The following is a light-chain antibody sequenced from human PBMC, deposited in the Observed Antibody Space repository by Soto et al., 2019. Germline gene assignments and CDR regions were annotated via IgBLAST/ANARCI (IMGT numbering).Light chain of an antibody. Sequence: SYELTQPPSVSVAPGQTARITCGGDNIGSKNVHWYQQTPGQAPVLVVYDDSDRPSGIPERFSGSNSESTATLTISRVEAGDEADDYCHVWDRRSHDVVFGGGTKVTVL. CDR1: NIGSKN. J-gene: IGLJ2*01. CDR2: DDS. CDR3: HVWDRRSHDVV. V-gene: IGLV3-21*02.